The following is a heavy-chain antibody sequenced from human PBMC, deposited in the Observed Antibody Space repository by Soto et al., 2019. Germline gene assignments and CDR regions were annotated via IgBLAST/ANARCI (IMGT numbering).Heavy chain of an antibody. V-gene: IGHV3-30-3*01. J-gene: IGHJ6*02. CDR2: ISYDGSNK. Sequence: QVQLVESGGGVVQPGRSLRLSCAASGFTFSSYAMHWVRQAPGKGLEWVAVISYDGSNKYYADSVKGRFTISSDNSKNTLYLQMNSLRAEDTAVYYCASTPYCISTSCSDMDVWGQGTTVTVSS. D-gene: IGHD2-2*01. CDR1: GFTFSSYA. CDR3: ASTPYCISTSCSDMDV.